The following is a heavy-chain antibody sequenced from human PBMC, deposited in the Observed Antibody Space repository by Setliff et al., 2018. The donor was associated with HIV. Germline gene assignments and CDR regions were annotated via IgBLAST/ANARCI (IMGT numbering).Heavy chain of an antibody. CDR1: GFIFSSYA. CDR2: MSYDGSNK. V-gene: IGHV3-30*01. CDR3: AKEFEDLSGAY. J-gene: IGHJ4*02. Sequence: GGSLRLSCAASGFIFSSYAMHWVRQAPGKGLEWVAVMSYDGSNKYYADSVKGRFTISRDNSKNTLYLQMNSLRAEDTATYYCAKEFEDLSGAYWGQGTLVTVSS. D-gene: IGHD3-10*01.